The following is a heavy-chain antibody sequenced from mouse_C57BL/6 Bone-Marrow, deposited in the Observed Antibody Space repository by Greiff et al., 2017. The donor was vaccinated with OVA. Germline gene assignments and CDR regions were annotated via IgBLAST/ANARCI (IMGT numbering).Heavy chain of an antibody. Sequence: DVKLQESGPGLVKPSQSLSLTCSVTGYSITSGYYWNWIRQFPGNKLEWMGYISYDGSNNYNPSLKNRISITRYTSKNQFFLKLNSVTTEDTATYYCAREIYYGYDEGYYYAMDYWGQGTSVTVSS. D-gene: IGHD2-2*01. V-gene: IGHV3-6*01. CDR3: AREIYYGYDEGYYYAMDY. CDR1: GYSITSGYY. CDR2: ISYDGSN. J-gene: IGHJ4*01.